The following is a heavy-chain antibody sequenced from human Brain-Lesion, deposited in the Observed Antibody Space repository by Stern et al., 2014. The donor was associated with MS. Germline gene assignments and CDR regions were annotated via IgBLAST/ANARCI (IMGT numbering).Heavy chain of an antibody. CDR2: ISGYNGNT. Sequence: QVQLVQSGAEVKKPGASVKVSCKASGYTFTNYGISWVRQAPGQGLEWMGWISGYNGNTNHAPKFQDRVIMTTVTSTNTAYKELRELRFDGPAVYYCAREIVVAPGGLRGDYGMDVWGQGTTVTVSS. V-gene: IGHV1-18*01. J-gene: IGHJ6*02. D-gene: IGHD2-15*01. CDR1: GYTFTNYG. CDR3: AREIVVAPGGLRGDYGMDV.